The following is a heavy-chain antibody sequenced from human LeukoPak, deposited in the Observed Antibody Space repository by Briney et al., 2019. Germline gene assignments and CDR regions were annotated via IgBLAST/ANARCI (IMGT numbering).Heavy chain of an antibody. CDR1: GGSSSSGDYD. D-gene: IGHD5-12*01. J-gene: IGHJ4*02. CDR2: IYDSGST. CDR3: ASAPPLRGYDFV. V-gene: IGHV4-30-4*08. Sequence: SETLSLTCSVSGGSSSSGDYDWSGPRQPPGKGREWNGYIYDSGSTHYNPFLKSRVTMSVDTSKKQFSLKLSSVTAADTAVYYCASAPPLRGYDFVWGQGTLVTVSS.